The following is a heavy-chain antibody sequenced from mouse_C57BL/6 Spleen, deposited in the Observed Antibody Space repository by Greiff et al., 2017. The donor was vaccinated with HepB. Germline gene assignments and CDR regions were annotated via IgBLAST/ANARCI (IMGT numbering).Heavy chain of an antibody. CDR1: GYTFTSYW. J-gene: IGHJ4*01. D-gene: IGHD2-4*01. CDR3: ARLGGLPSMDY. V-gene: IGHV1-64*01. CDR2: IHPNSGST. Sequence: VQLQQPGAELVKPGASVKLSCKASGYTFTSYWMHWVKQRPGQGLEWIGMIHPNSGSTNYNEKFKSKATLTVDKSSSTAYMQLSSLTSEDSAVYYCARLGGLPSMDYWGQGTSVTVSS.